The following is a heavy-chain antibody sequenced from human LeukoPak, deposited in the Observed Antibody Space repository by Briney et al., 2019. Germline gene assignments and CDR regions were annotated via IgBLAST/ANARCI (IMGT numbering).Heavy chain of an antibody. J-gene: IGHJ4*02. CDR3: SRQGRGSGSYFCDY. V-gene: IGHV5-51*01. Sequence: LGESLQISCKGSGSRFTSYWIGWARQLPGKGLEWMGIIYPGDSDTRYSPSFQGQVTISADKSISTAYLQWSSLKASDTAMYYCSRQGRGSGSYFCDYWGQGTLVTVSS. D-gene: IGHD3-10*01. CDR2: IYPGDSDT. CDR1: GSRFTSYW.